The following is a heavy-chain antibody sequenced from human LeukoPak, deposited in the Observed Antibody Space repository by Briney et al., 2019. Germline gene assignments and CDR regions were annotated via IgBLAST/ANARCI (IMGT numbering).Heavy chain of an antibody. CDR3: AKDRAAGLDY. J-gene: IGHJ4*02. CDR1: GFTFSSYG. CDR2: ISYDGSNK. V-gene: IGHV3-30*18. D-gene: IGHD6-13*01. Sequence: TGGSLRLSCVASGFTFSSYGMHWVRQAPGKGLEWVAVISYDGSNKYYADSVKGRFTISRDNSKNTLYLQMNSLRAEDTAVYYCAKDRAAGLDYWGQGTLVTVSS.